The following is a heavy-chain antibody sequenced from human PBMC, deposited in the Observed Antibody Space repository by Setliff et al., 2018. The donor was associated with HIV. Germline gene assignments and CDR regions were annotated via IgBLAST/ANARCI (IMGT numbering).Heavy chain of an antibody. J-gene: IGHJ4*02. D-gene: IGHD2-8*01. CDR1: GGSISSGSYF. CDR3: ARDPYCPNTCYENFTFDS. CDR2: IYSSAIT. Sequence: SETLSLTCTVSGGSISSGSYFWNWIRQPAGKGLEWIGRIYSSAITNYNPALKSRLTISLDSSKNQLSLQVTSVTAADTAVYYCARDPYCPNTCYENFTFDSWGQGTLVTVSS. V-gene: IGHV4-61*02.